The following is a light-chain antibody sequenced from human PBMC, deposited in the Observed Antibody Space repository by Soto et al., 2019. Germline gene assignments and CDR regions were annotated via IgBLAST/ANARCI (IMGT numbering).Light chain of an antibody. CDR2: EDD. V-gene: IGLV6-57*02. CDR3: QSHDSTNVV. CDR1: GGSIATNY. J-gene: IGLJ2*01. Sequence: NFMLTQPHSVSESPGKTVTISCTGSGGSIATNYVQWHQQRPGSAPTTVIYEDDKRPSGVPDRFSGSIDRSSNSASLIISGLKPEDEADYYCQSHDSTNVVFGRGTKVTVL.